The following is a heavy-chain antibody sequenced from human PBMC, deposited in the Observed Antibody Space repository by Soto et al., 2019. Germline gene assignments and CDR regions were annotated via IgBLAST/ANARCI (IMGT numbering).Heavy chain of an antibody. J-gene: IGHJ5*02. CDR3: ARASMYIWNDQ. V-gene: IGHV1-8*01. CDR2: VNPSSGNT. Sequence: QVQLRQSGAEIKRPGASVKVSCEASGYIFTTQDINWGRQASGQGLEWLGCVNPSSGNTVYAQKFHGRVTMTRDTSINTAYMELSSLRSDDTAVYYCARASMYIWNDQWCQGTLVTVSS. CDR1: GYIFTTQD.